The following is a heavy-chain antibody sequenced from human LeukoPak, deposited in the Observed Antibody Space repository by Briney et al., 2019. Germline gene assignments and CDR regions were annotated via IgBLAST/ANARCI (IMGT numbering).Heavy chain of an antibody. J-gene: IGHJ4*02. D-gene: IGHD1-7*01. CDR2: ISYDGSNE. CDR3: ARFSGITGTLFDY. CDR1: GFIFSSYP. V-gene: IGHV3-30-3*01. Sequence: GRSLRLSCAASGFIFSSYPMHWVRQAPHKGLEWVAIISYDGSNEFYADSVKGRFTISRDNAKNSLYLQMNSLRAEDTAVYYCARFSGITGTLFDYWGQGTLVTVSS.